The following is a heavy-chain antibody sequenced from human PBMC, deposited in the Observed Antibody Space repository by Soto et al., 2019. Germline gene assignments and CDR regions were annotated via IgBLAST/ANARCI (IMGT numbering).Heavy chain of an antibody. CDR2: IYYRGSP. Sequence: SETLARTCTVSGGSISSGDYYWSWIGQPAGEGRDGIGYIYYRGSPYYNQSLKSRVPISVDTPKNQFSLTLSSVTAADTAVYYCAREGGYSSTSMDVWGQGTTVTVS. D-gene: IGHD5-18*01. CDR1: GGSISSGDYY. V-gene: IGHV4-30-4*02. J-gene: IGHJ6*02. CDR3: AREGGYSSTSMDV.